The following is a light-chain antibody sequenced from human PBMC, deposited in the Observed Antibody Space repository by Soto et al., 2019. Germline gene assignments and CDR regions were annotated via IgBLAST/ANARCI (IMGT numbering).Light chain of an antibody. CDR3: QQYNNWPRT. J-gene: IGKJ1*01. CDR1: QSVRSN. Sequence: EVVMAQSPATLSVSPGERVTLSCRASQSVRSNLAWYQQKPGQAPRLLISGASTRATGISGRFSGSGSGTDFTLTISSLQSEDFAVYFCQQYNNWPRTFGQGTKVEIK. V-gene: IGKV3-15*01. CDR2: GAS.